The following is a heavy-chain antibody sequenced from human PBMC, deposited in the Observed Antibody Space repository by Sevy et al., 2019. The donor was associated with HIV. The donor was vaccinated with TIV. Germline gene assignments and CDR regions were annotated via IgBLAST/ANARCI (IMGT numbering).Heavy chain of an antibody. CDR1: GYTFTNYG. V-gene: IGHV1-18*01. J-gene: IGHJ4*02. D-gene: IGHD1-26*01. CDR2: ISGYNGDT. CDR3: AKDSPWVGATSRSFEY. Sequence: ASVKVSYKASGYTFTNYGVSWVRQAPGQGLEWMGWISGYNGDTNYAQKVQGRLTLTTDTSTSTAYMELRILRSDDTALYYCAKDSPWVGATSRSFEYWGQGTLVTVSS.